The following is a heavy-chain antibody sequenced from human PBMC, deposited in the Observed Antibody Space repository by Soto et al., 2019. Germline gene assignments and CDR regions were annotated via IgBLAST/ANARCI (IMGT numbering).Heavy chain of an antibody. D-gene: IGHD2-2*01. CDR1: GFTFSNYA. J-gene: IGHJ6*02. V-gene: IGHV3-30*04. Sequence: QVQLVESGGGVVQPGRSLRLSCAASGFTFSNYAMHWVRQAPGKGLEWVAIISYDGNNKYNADSVKGRFTISRDNSKNTLYLQMNSLRAEDTAVYYCAIDRVCTSATCGEFDYYYYYGMDVWGQGTTVTVSS. CDR2: ISYDGNNK. CDR3: AIDRVCTSATCGEFDYYYYYGMDV.